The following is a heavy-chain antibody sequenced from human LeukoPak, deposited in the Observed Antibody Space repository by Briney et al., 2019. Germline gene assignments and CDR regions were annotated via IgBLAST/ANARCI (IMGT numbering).Heavy chain of an antibody. CDR2: IAGSST. D-gene: IGHD6-19*01. V-gene: IGHV3-23*01. J-gene: IGHJ4*02. CDR1: GFTVRDYH. Sequence: GGSLRLSYAASGFTVRDYHMSWIRQAPGKGLELVSAIAGSSTHHADSVKGRFTISRDNFENTLNLQMNSLRAEDSAIYYCTRDEPGSSWFNWGQGTLVTVSS. CDR3: TRDEPGSSWFN.